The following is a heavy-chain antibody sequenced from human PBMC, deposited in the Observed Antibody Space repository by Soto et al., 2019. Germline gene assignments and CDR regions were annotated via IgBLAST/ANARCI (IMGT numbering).Heavy chain of an antibody. CDR2: FDPEDGET. V-gene: IGHV1-24*01. D-gene: IGHD2-21*02. J-gene: IGHJ4*02. CDR1: GYTLTELS. CDR3: TRDGVVVVTAIIY. Sequence: GASVKVSCKVSGYTLTELSMHWVRQAPGKGLEWMGGFDPEDGETIYAQKFQGRVTMTEDTSTDTAYLQMNSLKTEDTAVYYCTRDGVVVVTAIIYWGQGTLVTVSS.